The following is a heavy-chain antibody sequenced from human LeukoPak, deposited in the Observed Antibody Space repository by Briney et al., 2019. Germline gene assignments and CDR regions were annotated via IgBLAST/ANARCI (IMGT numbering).Heavy chain of an antibody. Sequence: GGSLRLSCAASGFIVSSRYMSWVRQAPGKGLEWVSAIYSGVGTNYADSVKGRFTISRDNSKNTLYLQMNSLRAEDTAVYYCARNPIDVVVVAATAALDYWGQGTLVTASS. D-gene: IGHD2-15*01. CDR3: ARNPIDVVVVAATAALDY. CDR2: IYSGVGT. CDR1: GFIVSSRY. J-gene: IGHJ4*02. V-gene: IGHV3-53*05.